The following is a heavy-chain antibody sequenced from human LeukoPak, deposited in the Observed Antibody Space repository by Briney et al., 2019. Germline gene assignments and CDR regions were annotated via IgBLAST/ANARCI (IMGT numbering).Heavy chain of an antibody. V-gene: IGHV3-23*01. CDR2: ISGSGGST. D-gene: IGHD3-9*01. CDR1: GFTFSSYA. J-gene: IGHJ4*02. CDR3: AKEGAHYDILTGYYANPYYFDY. Sequence: GGSLRLSGAASGFTFSSYAMSWVRQAPGRGLEWVSSISGSGGSTYHADSVKGRFTISRDNSKNTLYLQMNSLRAEDTAVYYCAKEGAHYDILTGYYANPYYFDYWGQGTLVTVSS.